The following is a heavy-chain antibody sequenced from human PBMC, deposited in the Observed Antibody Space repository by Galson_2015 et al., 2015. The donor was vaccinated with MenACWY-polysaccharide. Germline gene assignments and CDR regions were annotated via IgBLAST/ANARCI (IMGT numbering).Heavy chain of an antibody. CDR1: GFTFSSYA. V-gene: IGHV3-64D*08. CDR2: ISSNGGTT. Sequence: SLRLSCAASGFTFSSYAMQWVRQAPGKGLEYVSAISSNGGTTYYADSVKGRFTISRDNSKNSQYLQMSSLRVEDTAVYYCARLSGWYFLNYWGQGTLVTVSS. D-gene: IGHD6-19*01. J-gene: IGHJ4*02. CDR3: ARLSGWYFLNY.